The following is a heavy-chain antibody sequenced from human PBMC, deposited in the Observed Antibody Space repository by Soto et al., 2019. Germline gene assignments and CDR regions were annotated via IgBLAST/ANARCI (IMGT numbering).Heavy chain of an antibody. D-gene: IGHD5-12*01. CDR2: ISSGSSDT. CDR3: ARVAY. Sequence: PGGSLRLSCEASGFTFSRVSMNWVRQVPGKGLEWVASISSGSSDTWYAGSVKGRLMISRDPAQTCLFLQLDTLIPEDTAMYDCARVAYWGPGTQDNVS. CDR1: GFTFSRVS. V-gene: IGHV3-21*01. J-gene: IGHJ4*02.